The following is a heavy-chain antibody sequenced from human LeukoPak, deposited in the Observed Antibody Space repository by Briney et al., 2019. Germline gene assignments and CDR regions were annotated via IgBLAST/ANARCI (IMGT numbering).Heavy chain of an antibody. Sequence: PGGSLRLSCAASGFTFSIHGMNWVRQAPGKGLEWVSGIGASGSHTYFADSVKGRFSISRDNSKNTVYLQMNSLRAGDTALYFCARDLSSQGLDDWGQGTLVTVSS. CDR3: ARDLSSQGLDD. J-gene: IGHJ4*02. CDR1: GFTFSIHG. V-gene: IGHV3-23*01. CDR2: IGASGSHT.